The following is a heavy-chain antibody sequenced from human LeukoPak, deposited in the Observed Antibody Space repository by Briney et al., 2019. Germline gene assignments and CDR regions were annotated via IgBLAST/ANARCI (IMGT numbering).Heavy chain of an antibody. CDR3: AKTSEDWSSWLLFGFDY. J-gene: IGHJ4*02. CDR1: GFTFSSYA. D-gene: IGHD3-9*01. Sequence: GGSLRLSCAASGFTFSSYAMSWVRQAPGQGQERVSAISGSGGSTYYADSVKGRFTISRDNSKNTPYLQMNSLRAEDTAVYYCAKTSEDWSSWLLFGFDYWGQGTLVTVSS. V-gene: IGHV3-23*01. CDR2: ISGSGGST.